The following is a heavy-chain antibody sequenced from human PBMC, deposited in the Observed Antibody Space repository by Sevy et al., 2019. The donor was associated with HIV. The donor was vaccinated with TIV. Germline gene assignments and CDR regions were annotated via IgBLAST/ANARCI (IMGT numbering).Heavy chain of an antibody. CDR2: FSFGCGRI. Sequence: GGSLRLSCAASGFTFSKYSMSWVRQAPGKGLEWVSTFSFGCGRINYEVSVKGRFTISRDDSKNTLYLQMNSLRAEDTAVYYCAREGCTKPHDYWGQGTLVTVSS. CDR1: GFTFSKYS. D-gene: IGHD2-8*01. J-gene: IGHJ4*02. CDR3: AREGCTKPHDY. V-gene: IGHV3-23*01.